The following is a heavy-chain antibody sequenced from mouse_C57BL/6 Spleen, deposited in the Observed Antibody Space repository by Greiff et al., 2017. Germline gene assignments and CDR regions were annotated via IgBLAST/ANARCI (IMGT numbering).Heavy chain of an antibody. CDR3: ARPGYSEVWFAY. V-gene: IGHV1-64*01. D-gene: IGHD2-3*01. CDR2: IHPNSGST. CDR1: GYTFTSYW. Sequence: QVQLKQPGAELVKPGASVKLSCKASGYTFTSYWMHWVKQRPVQGLEWIGMIHPNSGSTNYNEKFKSKDTLTVDKPSSTAYMQLSSLTSEDSAVYYCARPGYSEVWFAYGGQGTLSLSLQ. J-gene: IGHJ3*01.